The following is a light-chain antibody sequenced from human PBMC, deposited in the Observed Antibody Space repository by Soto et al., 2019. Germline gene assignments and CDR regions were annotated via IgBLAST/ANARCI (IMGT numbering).Light chain of an antibody. V-gene: IGLV1-40*01. Sequence: QSVLTQPPSVSGAPGQRVTISCTGSSSNIGAGYVVHWYQQLPGAAPKLLIFSDNNRPSGVPDRFSGSKSGTSASPAITGLRAEDEADYYCQSYDNNSDYVFGTGTKVTVL. J-gene: IGLJ1*01. CDR2: SDN. CDR3: QSYDNNSDYV. CDR1: SSNIGAGYV.